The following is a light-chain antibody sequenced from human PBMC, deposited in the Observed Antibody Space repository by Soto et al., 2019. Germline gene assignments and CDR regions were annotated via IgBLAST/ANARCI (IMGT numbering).Light chain of an antibody. Sequence: SYELTQPPSVSVAPGKTARITCGGNNIESKSVHWYQQKPGQAPVLVIYYDSDRPSGIPERFSGSNSGNTATLTISRVEAGDEADYDCQVWDSSSDHVVFGGGTKLTVL. CDR1: NIESKS. J-gene: IGLJ2*01. CDR3: QVWDSSSDHVV. V-gene: IGLV3-21*04. CDR2: YDS.